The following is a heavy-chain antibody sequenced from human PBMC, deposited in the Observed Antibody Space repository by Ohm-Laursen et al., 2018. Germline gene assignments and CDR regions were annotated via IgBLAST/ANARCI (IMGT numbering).Heavy chain of an antibody. CDR1: GFIITDYS. CDR3: TRDGGPDFGGYSDS. D-gene: IGHD3-16*01. V-gene: IGHV3-11*01. J-gene: IGHJ4*02. CDR2: ISAGRLIM. Sequence: SLRLSCSAPGFIITDYSMTWVRQAPGKGLEWVSSISAGRLIMYYSDSVTGRFTVSRDNARNLLSLHMNGLRADDTAVYYCTRDGGPDFGGYSDSWGQGTLVTVSS.